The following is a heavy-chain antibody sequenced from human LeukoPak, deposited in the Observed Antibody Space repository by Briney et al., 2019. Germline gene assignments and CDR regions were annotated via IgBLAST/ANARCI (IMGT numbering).Heavy chain of an antibody. J-gene: IGHJ4*02. V-gene: IGHV3-53*01. Sequence: GGSLRLSCAASGVSVSGSYMSWVRQAPGKGLERVSVIYSDDHTYYADSVKGRFTSSRDDARNTLYLHMNSLRAEDTAVHYCVRDRQKQHLGYWGQGTLVTVSS. CDR2: IYSDDHT. CDR3: VRDRQKQHLGY. CDR1: GVSVSGSY. D-gene: IGHD3-16*01.